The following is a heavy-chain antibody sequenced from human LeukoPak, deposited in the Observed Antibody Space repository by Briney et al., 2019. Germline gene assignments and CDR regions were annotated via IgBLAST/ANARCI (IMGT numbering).Heavy chain of an antibody. D-gene: IGHD6-19*01. CDR3: ARDVTAVAGTPAFDI. CDR2: IYTSGST. J-gene: IGHJ3*02. Sequence: SETLSLTCTVSGGSISSYYWSWIRQPAGEGLEWIGRIYTSGSTNYNPSLKSRVTMSVDTSKNQFSLKLSSVTAADTAVYYCARDVTAVAGTPAFDIWGQGTMVTVSS. V-gene: IGHV4-4*07. CDR1: GGSISSYY.